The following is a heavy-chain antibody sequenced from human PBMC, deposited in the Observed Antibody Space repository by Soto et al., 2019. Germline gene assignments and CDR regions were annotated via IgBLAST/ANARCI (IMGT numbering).Heavy chain of an antibody. J-gene: IGHJ4*02. Sequence: QVQLQQWGAGLLKPSETLSLTCAVYGGSFSGYYWSWVRQSPGKGLEWIGEINPTGGTNYNPSLKSRVTISVDTSKDQFSLQLSSVTAADTAVYYCARTRATPASRNLDYWGQETLVTVSS. CDR3: ARTRATPASRNLDY. CDR2: INPTGGT. D-gene: IGHD1-1*01. V-gene: IGHV4-34*01. CDR1: GGSFSGYY.